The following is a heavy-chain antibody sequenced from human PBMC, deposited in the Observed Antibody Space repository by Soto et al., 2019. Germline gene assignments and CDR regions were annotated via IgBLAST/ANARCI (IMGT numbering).Heavy chain of an antibody. CDR2: ISANNGNT. CDR3: ARDRPTTVTKYNSYGLDV. CDR1: AYTFTSYG. J-gene: IGHJ6*02. D-gene: IGHD4-17*01. Sequence: QVQLVQSGAEVKKPGASVKVSCKASAYTFTSYGITWVRQAPGQGLEWMGWISANNGNTNYAQKVQGRVTMTTDTSTSTAYMELRSLRSDDTGVYYCARDRPTTVTKYNSYGLDVWGQGTTVTVSS. V-gene: IGHV1-18*04.